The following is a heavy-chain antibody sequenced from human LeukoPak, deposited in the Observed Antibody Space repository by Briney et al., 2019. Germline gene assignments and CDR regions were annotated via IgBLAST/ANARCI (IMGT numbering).Heavy chain of an antibody. Sequence: GGSLRLSCAASGFTFSSYAMSWVRQAPGKGLEWASGISGSGTSIYYADSVKGRFTISRDNSKNTLSLQMNSLRAEDTAVYYCAKGGSRFTMVQVDYWGQGTLVTVSS. D-gene: IGHD3-10*01. CDR3: AKGGSRFTMVQVDY. V-gene: IGHV3-23*01. J-gene: IGHJ4*02. CDR1: GFTFSSYA. CDR2: ISGSGTSI.